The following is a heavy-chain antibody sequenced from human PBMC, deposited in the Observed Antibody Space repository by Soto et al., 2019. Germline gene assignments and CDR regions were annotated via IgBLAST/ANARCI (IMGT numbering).Heavy chain of an antibody. V-gene: IGHV3-23*01. CDR3: ATKGVWFGELLL. J-gene: IGHJ4*02. D-gene: IGHD3-10*01. CDR1: GFTFSSYA. Sequence: EVQLLESGGGLVQPGGSLRLSCAASGFTFSSYAMSWVRQAPGKGLEWVSAISGSGGSTYYADSVKGRCTISRDNSKNTLYLQMNSLRAEDTAVYYCATKGVWFGELLLWGQGNLVTVSS. CDR2: ISGSGGST.